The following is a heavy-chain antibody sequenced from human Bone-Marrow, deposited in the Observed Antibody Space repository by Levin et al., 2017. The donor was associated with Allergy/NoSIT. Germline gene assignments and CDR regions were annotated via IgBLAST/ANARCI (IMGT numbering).Heavy chain of an antibody. D-gene: IGHD1-26*01. J-gene: IGHJ3*02. CDR2: ISGSGGST. CDR3: AKDRLGGSYSFYAFDS. Sequence: SGGSLRLSCAASGFTFSSYAMSWVRQAPGKGLEWVSAISGSGGSTYYADSVKGRFTISRDNSKNTLYLQMNSLRAEDTAVYYCAKDRLGGSYSFYAFDSWGQGTMVTVSS. V-gene: IGHV3-23*01. CDR1: GFTFSSYA.